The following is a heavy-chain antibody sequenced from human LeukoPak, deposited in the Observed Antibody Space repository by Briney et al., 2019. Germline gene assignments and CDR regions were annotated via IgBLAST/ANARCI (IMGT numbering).Heavy chain of an antibody. V-gene: IGHV4-59*01. CDR3: ARGADSSGWLFDY. CDR1: GGSISSYY. CDR2: IYYSGST. J-gene: IGHJ4*02. D-gene: IGHD6-19*01. Sequence: PSQTLSLTCTVSGGSISSYYWSWIRQPAGKGLEWIGYIYYSGSTNYNPSLKSRVTISVDTSKNQLSLKLSSVTAADTAVYYCARGADSSGWLFDYWGQGTLVTVSS.